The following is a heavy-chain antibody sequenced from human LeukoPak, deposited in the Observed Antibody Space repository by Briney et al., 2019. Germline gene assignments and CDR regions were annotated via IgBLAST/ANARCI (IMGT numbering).Heavy chain of an antibody. J-gene: IGHJ6*03. CDR3: ARSGGSMGVVPVGYYYYYYMDV. CDR1: GYTFTGYY. Sequence: GASVKVSCKASGYTFTGYYMHWVRQAPGQGLEWMGWINPNSGGTNYAQKFQGRVTMTRDTSISTAYMELSRLRSDDTAVYYCARSGGSMGVVPVGYYYYYYMDVWGKGTTVTVSS. V-gene: IGHV1-2*02. D-gene: IGHD2-2*01. CDR2: INPNSGGT.